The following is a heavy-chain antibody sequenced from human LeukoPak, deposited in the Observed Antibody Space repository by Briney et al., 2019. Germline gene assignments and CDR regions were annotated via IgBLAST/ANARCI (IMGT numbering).Heavy chain of an antibody. V-gene: IGHV4-34*01. D-gene: IGHD3-22*01. CDR1: GGSISSYY. J-gene: IGHJ3*02. CDR2: INHSGST. Sequence: SETLSLTCTVSGGSISSYYWSWIRQPPGKGLEWIGEINHSGSTNCNPSLKSRVTISVDTSKNQFSLKLSSVTAADTAVYYCARATYYYDSSGYWTLEFDFDIWGQGTMVTVSS. CDR3: ARATYYYDSSGYWTLEFDFDI.